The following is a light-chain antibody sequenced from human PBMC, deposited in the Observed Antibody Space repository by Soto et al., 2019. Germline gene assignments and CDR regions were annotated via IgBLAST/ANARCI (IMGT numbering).Light chain of an antibody. J-gene: IGKJ1*01. Sequence: DIQIAQSPSTLSASIGDKFTNTFRATQSISSWLAWYQHKPGEAPKLLIYDASDLETGVPLRFSGRGSETEFTLTINGLQPDDFATYYCQQYNSFPRTFGQGTKVDIK. CDR1: QSISSW. CDR3: QQYNSFPRT. V-gene: IGKV1-5*01. CDR2: DAS.